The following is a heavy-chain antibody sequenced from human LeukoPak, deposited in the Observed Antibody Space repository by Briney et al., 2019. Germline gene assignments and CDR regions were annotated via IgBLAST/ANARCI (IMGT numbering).Heavy chain of an antibody. CDR2: IKPDGSEM. J-gene: IGHJ4*02. V-gene: IGHV3-7*01. CDR1: GFTFRNVW. CDR3: ATLGVDY. Sequence: GGSLSLSCAASGFTFRNVWMTWARPAPGRGLYWVASIKPDGSEMKYVDSVKGRFTISRDNAKSSVYLQMNSLRAEETAVYYCATLGVDYWGQGTLVSVSS.